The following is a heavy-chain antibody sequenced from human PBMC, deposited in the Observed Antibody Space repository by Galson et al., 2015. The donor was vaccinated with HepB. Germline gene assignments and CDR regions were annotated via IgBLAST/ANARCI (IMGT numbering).Heavy chain of an antibody. CDR1: GYRINSYH. V-gene: IGHV1-18*04. CDR3: ARDLAYQLLRNWFDP. J-gene: IGHJ5*02. Sequence: SVKVSCKASGYRINSYHISWVRQAPGQGLEWVGWISGYNGDTNYAQKFQGRVTMTTDTSTNTAYMELRSLRSDDTAVYYCARDLAYQLLRNWFDPWGQGTLVTVSS. D-gene: IGHD2-2*01. CDR2: ISGYNGDT.